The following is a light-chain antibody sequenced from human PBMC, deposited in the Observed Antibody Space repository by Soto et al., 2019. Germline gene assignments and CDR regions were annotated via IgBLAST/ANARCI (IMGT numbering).Light chain of an antibody. CDR2: DAS. CDR1: QNINIY. J-gene: IGKJ3*01. CDR3: QPYDDLPFT. V-gene: IGKV1-33*01. Sequence: DIPMTQSPSSLSASVGDRVTITCQASQNINIYLNWYQQSPGRAPKLLIYDASSLEKGVLSRFSGTGSGTHFTLTISSLQPEDIATYYCQPYDDLPFTFGPGTKVDIK.